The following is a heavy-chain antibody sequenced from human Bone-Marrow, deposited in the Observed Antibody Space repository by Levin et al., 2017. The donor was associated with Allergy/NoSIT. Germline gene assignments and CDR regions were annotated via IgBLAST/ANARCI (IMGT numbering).Heavy chain of an antibody. CDR3: ARVIAVAGTATDSYGMDV. J-gene: IGHJ6*02. D-gene: IGHD6-19*01. CDR2: ISSSSSYI. Sequence: GGSLRLSCAASGFTFSSYSMNWVRQAPGKGLEWVSSISSSSSYIYYADSVKGRFTISRDNAKNSLYLQMNSLRAEDTAVYYCARVIAVAGTATDSYGMDVWGQGTTVTVSS. V-gene: IGHV3-21*01. CDR1: GFTFSSYS.